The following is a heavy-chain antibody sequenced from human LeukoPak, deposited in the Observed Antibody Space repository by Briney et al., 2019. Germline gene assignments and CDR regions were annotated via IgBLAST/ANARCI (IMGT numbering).Heavy chain of an antibody. V-gene: IGHV1-18*01. CDR3: ARDADSITYGMDV. D-gene: IGHD3-10*01. J-gene: IGHJ6*02. CDR1: GYTFTSYG. CDR2: ISAYNDDI. Sequence: ASVKVSCKASGYTFTSYGISWVRQAPGQGLEWMGWISAYNDDINHAQRLQGRVTMTTDTSTSTAHTELRTLRSDDTAVYYCARDADSITYGMDVWGQGTTVTVSS.